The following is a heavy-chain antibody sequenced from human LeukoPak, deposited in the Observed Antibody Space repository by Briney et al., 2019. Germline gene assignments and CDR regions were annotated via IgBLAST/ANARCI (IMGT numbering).Heavy chain of an antibody. D-gene: IGHD3-3*01. V-gene: IGHV4-34*01. CDR2: INHSGST. J-gene: IGHJ4*02. CDR3: ARLRTDTIFGVRAGGYYFDY. Sequence: PSETLSLTCAVYGGSFSGYYWSWIRQPPGKGLEWIGEINHSGSTNYNPSLKGRVTISVDTSKNQFSLKLSSVTAADTAVYYCARLRTDTIFGVRAGGYYFDYWGQGTLVTVSS. CDR1: GGSFSGYY.